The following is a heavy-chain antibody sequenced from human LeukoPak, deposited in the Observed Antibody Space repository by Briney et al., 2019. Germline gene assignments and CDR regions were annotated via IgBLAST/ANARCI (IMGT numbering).Heavy chain of an antibody. Sequence: SETLSLTCTVSGGSISSSSYYWGWIRQPPGKGLEWIGSIYYSGITYYNPSLKSRVTISVDTSKNQFSLKLSSVTAADTAVYYCARQGYYYGSGSYYNEAYMDVWGKGTTVTISS. CDR2: IYYSGIT. D-gene: IGHD3-10*01. J-gene: IGHJ6*03. V-gene: IGHV4-39*01. CDR3: ARQGYYYGSGSYYNEAYMDV. CDR1: GGSISSSSYY.